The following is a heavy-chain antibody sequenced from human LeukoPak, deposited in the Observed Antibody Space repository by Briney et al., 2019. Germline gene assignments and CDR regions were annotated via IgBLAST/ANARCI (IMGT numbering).Heavy chain of an antibody. CDR2: VYYSGVT. J-gene: IGHJ4*02. D-gene: IGHD2-15*01. Sequence: SETLSLTCSVSGGSTGSDYWSWIRQPPGKGLEWIAYVYYSGVTSYNPSLKSRVAISIDTSKNQFSLNLTSVTAADTAVYYCARLSLHCSGGSCYRGAFDSWGQGTLVTVSS. CDR3: ARLSLHCSGGSCYRGAFDS. V-gene: IGHV4-59*08. CDR1: GGSTGSDY.